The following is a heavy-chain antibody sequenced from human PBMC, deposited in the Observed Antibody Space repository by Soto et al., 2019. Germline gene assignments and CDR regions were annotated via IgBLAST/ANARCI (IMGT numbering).Heavy chain of an antibody. Sequence: QVQLVQSGAEVKKPGSSVRVSCKASVGTFSNYAINWVRQAPGQGLEWMGGITPIFGSANYAEKFQGRVTIIADKSTNIVYMEMSSLRSEDTAVYYCENLEAGGYSFHGMDVWGQGTTVTVSS. D-gene: IGHD3-10*01. CDR1: VGTFSNYA. CDR2: ITPIFGSA. J-gene: IGHJ6*02. V-gene: IGHV1-69*06. CDR3: ENLEAGGYSFHGMDV.